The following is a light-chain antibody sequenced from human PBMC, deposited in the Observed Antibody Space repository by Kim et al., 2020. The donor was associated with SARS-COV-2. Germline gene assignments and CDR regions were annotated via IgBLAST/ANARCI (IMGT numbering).Light chain of an antibody. CDR2: GKN. CDR1: SLRSYY. J-gene: IGLJ2*01. CDR3: NSRDSNDNVV. V-gene: IGLV3-19*01. Sequence: VAWGQTVRITCQGDSLRSYYATWFQQKPGQAPILVIYGKNNRPSGIPDRFSGSTSGNTASLTITGTQAGDEADYYCNSRDSNDNVVFGGGTKLTVL.